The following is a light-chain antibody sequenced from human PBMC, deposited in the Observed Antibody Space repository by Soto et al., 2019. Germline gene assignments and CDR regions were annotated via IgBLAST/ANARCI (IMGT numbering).Light chain of an antibody. J-gene: IGLJ2*01. Sequence: QSALTQPASVSGSPGQSITISCTGTRSDVGGYNYVSWYQQHPGKAPKLMIYEVSKRPSGVPDRFSGSKSGNTASLTVSGLQAEDEADYFCSSYAGNYNLVFGGGTKLTVL. CDR1: RSDVGGYNY. CDR2: EVS. V-gene: IGLV2-8*01. CDR3: SSYAGNYNLV.